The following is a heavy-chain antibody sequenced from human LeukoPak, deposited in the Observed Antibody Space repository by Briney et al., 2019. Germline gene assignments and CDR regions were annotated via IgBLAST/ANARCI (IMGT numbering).Heavy chain of an antibody. Sequence: PGGSLRLSCAASGFTFSNYEMNWVRRAPGKGLEWVSYISSSGSAIFYADSVKGRFTISRDNAKNSLYLQMNSLRAEDTAVYYCAPRLYAVTLDVWGRGTTVTVSS. CDR1: GFTFSNYE. V-gene: IGHV3-48*03. D-gene: IGHD2-2*02. CDR2: ISSSGSAI. CDR3: APRLYAVTLDV. J-gene: IGHJ6*02.